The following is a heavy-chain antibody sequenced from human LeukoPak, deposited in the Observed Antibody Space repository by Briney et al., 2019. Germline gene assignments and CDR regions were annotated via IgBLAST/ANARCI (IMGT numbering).Heavy chain of an antibody. Sequence: PGGSLRLSCAASGFTFSSYEMNWVRQAPGKGLEWVSYISSSGGTIYYADSMKGRFTISRDNAKNSLYLQMNSLRAEDTAVYYCARTAVNAFDIWGQGTMVTVSS. V-gene: IGHV3-48*03. CDR1: GFTFSSYE. J-gene: IGHJ3*02. CDR2: ISSSGGTI. D-gene: IGHD2-21*02. CDR3: ARTAVNAFDI.